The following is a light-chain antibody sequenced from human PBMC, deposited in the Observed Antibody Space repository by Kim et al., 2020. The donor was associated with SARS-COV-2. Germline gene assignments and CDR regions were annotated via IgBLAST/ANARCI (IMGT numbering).Light chain of an antibody. CDR1: QDIGNY. CDR2: ATS. CDR3: QHYYNVPFT. J-gene: IGKJ3*01. V-gene: IGKV1-27*01. Sequence: ASIGDRVTITCRASQDIGNYVDWYQQKPGKVPKLLIYATSTLQSGVPSRFSGSGSGTDFTLTINSLQPEDVATYFCQHYYNVPFTFGPGTKVDIK.